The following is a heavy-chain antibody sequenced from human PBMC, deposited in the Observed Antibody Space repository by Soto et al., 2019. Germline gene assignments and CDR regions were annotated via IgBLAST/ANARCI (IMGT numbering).Heavy chain of an antibody. CDR2: IYYIGTT. V-gene: IGHV4-59*01. Sequence: SETLSLTCTVSGGSISGYYWKWWRQHPGEGLEYIGQIYYIGTTNYNPSLKSRATISVDTSKNQFSLKLPSVTAADTAVYFCARCGSKYGANAFDIWDQGTMVTVSS. CDR3: ARCGSKYGANAFDI. CDR1: GGSISGYY. J-gene: IGHJ3*02. D-gene: IGHD5-18*01.